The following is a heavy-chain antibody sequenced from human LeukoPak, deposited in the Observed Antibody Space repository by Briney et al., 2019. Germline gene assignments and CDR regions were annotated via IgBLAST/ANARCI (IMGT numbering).Heavy chain of an antibody. CDR3: ARGENAVAEYYFDY. CDR1: GGSFSGYY. V-gene: IGHV4-34*01. J-gene: IGHJ4*02. CDR2: INHSGST. D-gene: IGHD6-19*01. Sequence: NSSETLSLTCAVYGGSFSGYYWSWIRQPPGKGLEWIGEINHSGSTNYNPSLKSRVTISVDTSKNQFSLKLSSLTAADTAVYYCARGENAVAEYYFDYWGQGTLVTVSS.